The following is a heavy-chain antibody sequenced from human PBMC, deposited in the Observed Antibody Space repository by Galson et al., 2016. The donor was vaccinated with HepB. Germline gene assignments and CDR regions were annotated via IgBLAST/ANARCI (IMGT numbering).Heavy chain of an antibody. V-gene: IGHV1-18*01. D-gene: IGHD3-9*01. Sequence: SVKVSCKGSGYTVTRYGISWLRQAPGQGLEWMGWINPSSGTTKYALSLQGRVTLTTDTATTTVYMELMALTSDDTALYYCARGDFDILTGDHWGQGTPVTV. CDR3: ARGDFDILTGDH. J-gene: IGHJ4*02. CDR2: INPSSGTT. CDR1: GYTVTRYG.